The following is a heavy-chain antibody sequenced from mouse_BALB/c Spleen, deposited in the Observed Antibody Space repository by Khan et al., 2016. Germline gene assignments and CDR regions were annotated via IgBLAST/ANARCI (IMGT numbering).Heavy chain of an antibody. V-gene: IGHV9-3-1*01. CDR1: GYSFTNYG. CDR2: INTYTGEP. J-gene: IGHJ2*01. D-gene: IGHD2-2*01. Sequence: QIQLVQSGPEMKKPGETVKISCKASGYSFTNYGMNWVKQAPGKGLKWMGWINTYTGEPTYADDFKGRFAFSLETYASTAYLQFNNLKNEDTATYFCARRWLRLPFAYSVQGTTLTVSS. CDR3: ARRWLRLPFAY.